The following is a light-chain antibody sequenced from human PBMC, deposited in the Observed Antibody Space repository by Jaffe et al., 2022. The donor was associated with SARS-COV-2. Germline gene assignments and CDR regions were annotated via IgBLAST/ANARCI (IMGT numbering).Light chain of an antibody. Sequence: QSVLTQPPSVSAAPGQKVTISCSGSSSNIGNNYASWYQQLPGTAPRLLIYEDNVRYSEIPDRFSGSKSGTSATLAITGLQTGDEADYYCGTWDSSLSAPVFGGGTHLTVL. CDR2: EDN. CDR1: SSNIGNNY. V-gene: IGLV1-51*02. J-gene: IGLJ7*01. CDR3: GTWDSSLSAPV.